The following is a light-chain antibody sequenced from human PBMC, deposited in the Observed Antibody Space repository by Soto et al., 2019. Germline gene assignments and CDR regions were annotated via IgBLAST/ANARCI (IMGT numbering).Light chain of an antibody. Sequence: EIVMTQSPVTLSVSPGERATLSCRASQSVSRFLAWYQQKPGQAPRLLIYGASTRATGIPARFSGSGSGTEFTLTISSLQSEDFAVYYCQQYNNWPPYTFGQGTKLEIK. J-gene: IGKJ2*01. V-gene: IGKV3-15*01. CDR1: QSVSRF. CDR3: QQYNNWPPYT. CDR2: GAS.